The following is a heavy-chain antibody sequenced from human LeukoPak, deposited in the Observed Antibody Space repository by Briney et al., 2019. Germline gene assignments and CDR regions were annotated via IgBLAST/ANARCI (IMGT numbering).Heavy chain of an antibody. CDR2: IYYSGST. Sequence: SETLSLTCTVSGGSISSSSYYWGWIRQPPGKGLEWIGSIYYSGSTYYNPSLKSRVTISVDTSKNQFSLKLSSVTAADTAVYYCARDGVQRRYDSSGYWLFDYWGQGTLVTVSS. V-gene: IGHV4-39*07. J-gene: IGHJ4*02. CDR1: GGSISSSSYY. CDR3: ARDGVQRRYDSSGYWLFDY. D-gene: IGHD3-22*01.